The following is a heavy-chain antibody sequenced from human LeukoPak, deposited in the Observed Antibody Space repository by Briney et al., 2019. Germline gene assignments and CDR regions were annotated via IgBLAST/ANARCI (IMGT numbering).Heavy chain of an antibody. CDR1: GFTFSSYS. CDR2: ISSSSSYI. CDR3: ARQAGEGVPPYYYYDMDV. V-gene: IGHV3-21*01. J-gene: IGHJ6*02. D-gene: IGHD3-10*01. Sequence: PGGSLRLSCAASGFTFSSYSMNWVRQAPGKGLEWVSSISSSSSYIYYADSVKGRFTISRDNAKNSLYLQMNSLRAEDTAVYYCARQAGEGVPPYYYYDMDVWGQGTTVTVSS.